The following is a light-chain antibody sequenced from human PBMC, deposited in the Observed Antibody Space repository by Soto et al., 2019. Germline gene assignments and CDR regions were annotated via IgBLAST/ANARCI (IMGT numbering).Light chain of an antibody. CDR2: EVS. CDR3: SSYTSTSTHVV. V-gene: IGLV2-14*01. J-gene: IGLJ2*01. Sequence: QSALTQPASVSGSPGQSITISCTGTSSDVGGYNYVSWYQQYPGKAPKLIIYEVSNRPSGVSNRVSGSKAGNTASLTISGLQAEDEADYFCSSYTSTSTHVVFGGGTKVTVL. CDR1: SSDVGGYNY.